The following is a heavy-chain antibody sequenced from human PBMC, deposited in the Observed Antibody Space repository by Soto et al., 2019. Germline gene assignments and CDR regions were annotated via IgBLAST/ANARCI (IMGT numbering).Heavy chain of an antibody. CDR3: AKYRRAGGNDGWYSDF. CDR1: GFTFRSYG. V-gene: IGHV3-23*01. Sequence: EVQLLESGGGLVQPGGSLRLSCAASGFTFRSYGMPWVRQAPGKGLEWVSFSSATGAGTYYADSVKGRFTISRDISKNTLSLQMTNLRADDTAVYDCAKYRRAGGNDGWYSDFWGQGALVIVSS. J-gene: IGHJ4*02. D-gene: IGHD6-19*01. CDR2: SSATGAGT.